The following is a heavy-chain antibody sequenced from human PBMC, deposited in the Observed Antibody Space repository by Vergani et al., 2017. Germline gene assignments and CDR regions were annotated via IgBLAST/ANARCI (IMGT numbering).Heavy chain of an antibody. D-gene: IGHD3-16*01. CDR1: GFTFSSYS. CDR3: AREWGHFWGSYVAAFDS. Sequence: EVQLVESGGGLVQPGGSLRLSCAASGFTFSSYSMNWVRQAPGKGLEWVSYISSSSSTIYYADSAKGRFTISRDNAKNSLYLQMNSLRAEDTAVYYCAREWGHFWGSYVAAFDSWGQGTMVTVSS. CDR2: ISSSSSTI. V-gene: IGHV3-48*01. J-gene: IGHJ3*02.